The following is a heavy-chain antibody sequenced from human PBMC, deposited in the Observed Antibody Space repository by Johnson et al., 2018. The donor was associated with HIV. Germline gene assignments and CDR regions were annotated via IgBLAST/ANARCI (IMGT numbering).Heavy chain of an antibody. CDR3: ANLEYNSTDAFDI. V-gene: IGHV3-30*18. J-gene: IGHJ3*02. D-gene: IGHD6-6*01. Sequence: QMLLVESGGGVVQPGRSLRLSCVASGFTFRSYGMNWVRKAPGKGLQWVAVISYDGSDKYYADSVKGRLTISRDNSKNTLYLQMNSLRAEDTAVYYCANLEYNSTDAFDIWGQGTLVTVSS. CDR1: GFTFRSYG. CDR2: ISYDGSDK.